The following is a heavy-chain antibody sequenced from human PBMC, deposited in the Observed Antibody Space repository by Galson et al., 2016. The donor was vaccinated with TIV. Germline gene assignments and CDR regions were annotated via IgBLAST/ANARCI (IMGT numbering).Heavy chain of an antibody. Sequence: SLRLSCAASGFIFSNYAMTWVRQAPGKGLEWVSSIRGGGNFPQYADSVKGRFTISRDDSKNTLYLQMNGLRRDDSAVYYCASGVVAHTYYFYGMDVWGQGTTVTVSS. CDR2: IRGGGNFP. CDR3: ASGVVAHTYYFYGMDV. D-gene: IGHD2-15*01. J-gene: IGHJ6*02. V-gene: IGHV3-23*01. CDR1: GFIFSNYA.